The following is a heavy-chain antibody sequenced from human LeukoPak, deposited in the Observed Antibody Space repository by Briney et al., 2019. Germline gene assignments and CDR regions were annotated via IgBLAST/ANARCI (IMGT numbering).Heavy chain of an antibody. Sequence: GGSLRLSCAASGFTFSSYNMNWVRLAPGKGLEWVSSISLSSGYIYYADSVKGRFTISRDNSKNTLYLQMNSLRAEDTAVYYCAKDTHYTMVRGVMIDWGQGTLVTVSS. V-gene: IGHV3-21*01. J-gene: IGHJ1*01. CDR2: ISLSSGYI. CDR3: AKDTHYTMVRGVMID. D-gene: IGHD3-10*01. CDR1: GFTFSSYN.